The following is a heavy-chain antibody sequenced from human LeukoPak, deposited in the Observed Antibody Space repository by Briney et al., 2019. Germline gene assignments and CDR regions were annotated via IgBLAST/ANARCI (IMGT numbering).Heavy chain of an antibody. CDR3: ARLPFLDY. Sequence: SETLSLTCTVSGGSISSSSYYWGWIRRPPGKGLEWIGSIYYSGSTYYNPSLKSRVTISVDTSKNQFSLKLSSVTAADTAVYYCARLPFLDYWGQGTLVTVSS. CDR2: IYYSGST. V-gene: IGHV4-39*01. J-gene: IGHJ4*02. CDR1: GGSISSSSYY.